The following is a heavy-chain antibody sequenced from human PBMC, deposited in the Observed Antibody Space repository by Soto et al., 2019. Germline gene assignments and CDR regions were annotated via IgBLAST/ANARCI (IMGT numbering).Heavy chain of an antibody. V-gene: IGHV1-69*12. CDR1: GGTFISYA. D-gene: IGHD2-15*01. Sequence: QVQLVQSGAEVKKPGSSVKVSCKASGGTFISYAISWVRQAPGQGLEWMGGIIPIFGTANYAQKFQGRVTITADESTSTAYMELSSLRSEDTAVYYCARVGRNCSGGSCYSYRGMDVWGQGTTVTVSS. CDR3: ARVGRNCSGGSCYSYRGMDV. CDR2: IIPIFGTA. J-gene: IGHJ6*02.